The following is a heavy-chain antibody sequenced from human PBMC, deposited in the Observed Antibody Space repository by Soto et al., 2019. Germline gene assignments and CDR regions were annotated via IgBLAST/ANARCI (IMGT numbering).Heavy chain of an antibody. Sequence: ASVKVSCKASGYTFTSYYMHWVRQAPGQGLEWMGIINPSGGSTSYAQKFQGRVTMTRDTSTSTVYMELSSLRSEDTAVYYCARSRNCGGDCYPAEYFQHWGQGTLVTVSS. J-gene: IGHJ1*01. D-gene: IGHD2-21*02. CDR1: GYTFTSYY. V-gene: IGHV1-46*01. CDR2: INPSGGST. CDR3: ARSRNCGGDCYPAEYFQH.